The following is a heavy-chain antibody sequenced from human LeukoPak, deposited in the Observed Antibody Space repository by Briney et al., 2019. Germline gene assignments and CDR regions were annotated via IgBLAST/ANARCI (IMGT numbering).Heavy chain of an antibody. D-gene: IGHD2-2*01. CDR3: ARDLEISAGCSSTSCYGGDAFDI. V-gene: IGHV3-21*01. CDR1: GFTLVAFT. J-gene: IGHJ3*02. Sequence: GGSLSLSFAPLGFTLVAFTWNGVARAQGRGRSGASPLIVVVGTLYYADSVKGRFTISRDNAKNSLYLQMNSLRAEDTAVYYCARDLEISAGCSSTSCYGGDAFDIWGQGTMVTVSS. CDR2: LIVVVGTL.